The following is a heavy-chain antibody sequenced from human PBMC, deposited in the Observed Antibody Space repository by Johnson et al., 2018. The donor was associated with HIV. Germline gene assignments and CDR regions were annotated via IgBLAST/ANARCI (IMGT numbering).Heavy chain of an antibody. V-gene: IGHV3-30*04. Sequence: QVQLVESGGGVVQPGRSLRLSCAASGFTFSSYAMHWVRQAPGKGLEWVALISYDGSNKYYADSVKGRFTISRDNSKNTLYLQMNSLRGEDTAVYHCAKEGYSASFDIWGQGTMVTVSS. CDR3: AKEGYSASFDI. D-gene: IGHD2-21*01. CDR1: GFTFSSYA. J-gene: IGHJ3*02. CDR2: ISYDGSNK.